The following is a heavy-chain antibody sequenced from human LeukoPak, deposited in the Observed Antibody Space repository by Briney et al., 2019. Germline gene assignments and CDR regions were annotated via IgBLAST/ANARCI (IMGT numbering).Heavy chain of an antibody. CDR3: ARATGQRYMDV. V-gene: IGHV1-18*01. Sequence: ASVKVSCKASGYTFTSYGISWVRQAPGQGLEWMGWISAYNGNTNYAQKFQGRVTITTDESTSTAYMELSSLRSEDTAVYYCARATGQRYMDVWGKGTTVTVSS. CDR2: ISAYNGNT. CDR1: GYTFTSYG. J-gene: IGHJ6*03.